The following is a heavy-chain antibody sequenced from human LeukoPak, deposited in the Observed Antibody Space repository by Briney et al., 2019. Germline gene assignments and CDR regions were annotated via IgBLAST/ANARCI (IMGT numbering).Heavy chain of an antibody. CDR3: GRDWSIAGSDKPIDQ. V-gene: IGHV3-7*01. CDR2: IKPDGTEK. J-gene: IGHJ4*02. CDR1: GFSFSNHW. Sequence: GGSLRLSCAASGFSFSNHWMGWVRQAPGKGLEWVANIKPDGTEKNYVDSVKGRFTVSRDNAKNSLSLQMDSLRVEDTAVYYCGRDWSIAGSDKPIDQWGQGTLVTVSS. D-gene: IGHD6-6*01.